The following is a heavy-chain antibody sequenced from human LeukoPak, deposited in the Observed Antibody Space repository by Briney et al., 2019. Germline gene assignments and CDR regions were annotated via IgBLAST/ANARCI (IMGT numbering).Heavy chain of an antibody. CDR3: ARQVGDSSGYEIPFDI. V-gene: IGHV5-51*01. D-gene: IGHD3-22*01. Sequence: GESLKISFKGSGYSFTSYWIGWVRPMPGKGLEWMGIIYPGDSDTRYSPSFQGQVTISADKSISTAYLQWSSLKASDTAMYYCARQVGDSSGYEIPFDIWGQGTMVTVSS. CDR1: GYSFTSYW. CDR2: IYPGDSDT. J-gene: IGHJ3*02.